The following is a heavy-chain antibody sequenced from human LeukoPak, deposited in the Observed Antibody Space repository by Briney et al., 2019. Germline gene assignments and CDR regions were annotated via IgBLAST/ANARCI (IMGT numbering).Heavy chain of an antibody. D-gene: IGHD2-2*02. CDR3: AKGYCSSTSCYIDY. CDR2: INSDGSST. CDR1: GFTFSSYW. J-gene: IGHJ4*02. Sequence: GGSLRLSCAASGFTFSSYWMHWVRQAPGKGLVWVSRINSDGSSTSYADSVKGRFTISRDNAKNSLYLQMNSLRAEDTALYYCAKGYCSSTSCYIDYWGQGTLVTVSS. V-gene: IGHV3-74*01.